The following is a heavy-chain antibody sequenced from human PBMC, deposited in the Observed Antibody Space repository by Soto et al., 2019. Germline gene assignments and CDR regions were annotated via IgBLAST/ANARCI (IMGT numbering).Heavy chain of an antibody. D-gene: IGHD6-25*01. CDR1: GGSISSYY. V-gene: IGHV4-59*12. Sequence: PSETLSLTCTVSGGSISSYYWSWIRQPPGKGLEWIGYIYYSGSTNYNPSLKSRVTISVDTSKNQFSLKLSSVTAADTAVYYCARDVGGYHRVYFDYWGQGTLVTVSS. J-gene: IGHJ4*02. CDR3: ARDVGGYHRVYFDY. CDR2: IYYSGST.